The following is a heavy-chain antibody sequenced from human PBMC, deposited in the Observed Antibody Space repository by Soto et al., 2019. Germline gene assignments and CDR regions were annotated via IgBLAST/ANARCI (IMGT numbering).Heavy chain of an antibody. CDR3: LKDWGSLGLWFAESAFGY. Sequence: EVQLVESGGGLVQPGRSLRVSCAASGFTFDDYAMHWVRKAPGKGLWWVSVISRNSGSIGYADSVKGRFNISRDNAKKSLEQRLNCLRAEETALYYCLKDWGSLGLWFAESAFGYWGQRNLVIVSS. CDR1: GFTFDDYA. J-gene: IGHJ4*01. CDR2: ISRNSGSI. V-gene: IGHV3-9*01. D-gene: IGHD3-10*01.